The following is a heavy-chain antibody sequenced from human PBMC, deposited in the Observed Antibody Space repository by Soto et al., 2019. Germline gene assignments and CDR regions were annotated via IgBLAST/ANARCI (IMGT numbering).Heavy chain of an antibody. Sequence: SGPTLVNPTQTLTLTCTFSGFSLSTSGVGVGWIRQPPGKALEWLALIYWDDDKRYSPSLKSRLTITKDTSKNQVVLTMTNMDPVDTATYYCAHTAALRFLEWLLPTAETYYFDYWGQGTLVTVSS. V-gene: IGHV2-5*02. CDR1: GFSLSTSGVG. CDR2: IYWDDDK. J-gene: IGHJ4*02. D-gene: IGHD3-3*01. CDR3: AHTAALRFLEWLLPTAETYYFDY.